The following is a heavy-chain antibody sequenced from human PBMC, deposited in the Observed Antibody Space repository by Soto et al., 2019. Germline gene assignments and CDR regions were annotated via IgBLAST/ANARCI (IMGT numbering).Heavy chain of an antibody. CDR3: ASKLVDCSGGSCKDLFY. Sequence: QVQLVQSGAEVKKPGSSVKVSCKASGGTFSSYTISWVRQAPGQGLEWMGRIIPILGIANYAQKFQGRVTITADKSTSTAYMALSSLRSEDTAVYYCASKLVDCSGGSCKDLFYWGQGTLVTVSS. V-gene: IGHV1-69*02. J-gene: IGHJ4*02. CDR1: GGTFSSYT. D-gene: IGHD2-15*01. CDR2: IIPILGIA.